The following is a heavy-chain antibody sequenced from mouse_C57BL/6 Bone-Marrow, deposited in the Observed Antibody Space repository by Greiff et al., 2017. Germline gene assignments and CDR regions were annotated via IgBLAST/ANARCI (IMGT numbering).Heavy chain of an antibody. V-gene: IGHV1-19*01. CDR2: INPYNGGT. Sequence: EVQLQQSGPVLVKPGASVKMSCKASGYTFTDYYMTWVKQSHGKSLEWIGVINPYNGGTSYNQKFKGKATLTVDKSSSTAYMELNSLTSEDSAVYDCARDGYYYFDYWGQGTTLTVSS. CDR1: GYTFTDYY. CDR3: ARDGYYYFDY. D-gene: IGHD2-3*01. J-gene: IGHJ2*01.